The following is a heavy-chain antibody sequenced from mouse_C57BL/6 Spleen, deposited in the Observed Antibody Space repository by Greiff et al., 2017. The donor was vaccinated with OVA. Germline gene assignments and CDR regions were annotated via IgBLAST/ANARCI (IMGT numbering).Heavy chain of an antibody. CDR2: IDPSDSYT. CDR3: ARSQELDY. CDR1: GYTFTSYW. V-gene: IGHV1-69*01. J-gene: IGHJ2*01. Sequence: QVQLQQPGAELVMPGASVKLSCKASGYTFTSYWMHWVKQRPGQGLEWIGEIDPSDSYTNYNQKFKGKSTLTVDKSSSTAYMQLSSLTSEDSAVYYCARSQELDYWGQGTTLTVSS.